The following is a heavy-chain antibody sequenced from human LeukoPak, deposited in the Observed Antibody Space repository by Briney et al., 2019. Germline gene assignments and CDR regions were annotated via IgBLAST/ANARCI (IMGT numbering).Heavy chain of an antibody. J-gene: IGHJ4*02. V-gene: IGHV4-38-2*01. CDR3: ADKDGSAGYYFDS. CDR2: IYHSGTT. CDR1: GYSIDSYY. D-gene: IGHD5-24*01. Sequence: SETLSLTCAVSGYSIDSYYWGWIRQPPGKTLEWIGSIYHSGTTYYNPSLTSRVTILVDTSKNKFSLKLTSVTAADTAVYYCADKDGSAGYYFDSWGQGALVTVSS.